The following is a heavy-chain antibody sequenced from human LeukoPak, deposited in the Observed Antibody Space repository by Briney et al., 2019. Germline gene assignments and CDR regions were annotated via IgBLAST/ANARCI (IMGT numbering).Heavy chain of an antibody. Sequence: PGGSLRLSCAASGFTFSSYEMNWVRRAPGKGLEWVSYISSRCSTIYYADSVKGRFTISRDNAKNSLYLQMNSLRAEDTAVYYCAELGITMIGGVWGKGTTVTISS. J-gene: IGHJ6*04. CDR1: GFTFSSYE. V-gene: IGHV3-48*03. CDR3: AELGITMIGGV. D-gene: IGHD3-10*02. CDR2: ISSRCSTI.